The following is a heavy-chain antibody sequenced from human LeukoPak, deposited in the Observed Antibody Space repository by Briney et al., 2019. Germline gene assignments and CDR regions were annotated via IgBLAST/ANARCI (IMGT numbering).Heavy chain of an antibody. J-gene: IGHJ4*02. V-gene: IGHV3-11*05. Sequence: GGSLRLSCAASGFTVSSNYMSWVRQAPGKGLEWVSGISGDSGNSNSADSVKGRFTISRDNAKNSLYLQMNSLRAEDTAFYYCARDKGGKYPSYYFDFWGQGTLVTVSS. CDR3: ARDKGGKYPSYYFDF. CDR1: GFTVSSNY. D-gene: IGHD1-26*01. CDR2: ISGDSGNS.